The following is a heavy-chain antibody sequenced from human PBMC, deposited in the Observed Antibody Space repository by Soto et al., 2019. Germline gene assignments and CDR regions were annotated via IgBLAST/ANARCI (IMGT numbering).Heavy chain of an antibody. CDR3: ARASEPEYSSAIFFDI. V-gene: IGHV3-53*01. CDR2: IYSAGST. D-gene: IGHD5-18*01. J-gene: IGHJ4*02. CDR1: GLPFNGSY. Sequence: XEFIRLSCAASGLPFNGSYMSWVRPAQGKGLQWVSVIYSAGSTYYANSAKGRFTISRDISTNMVYLQMSSLTDEDTAVYYCARASEPEYSSAIFFDIWGQGALVTVSS.